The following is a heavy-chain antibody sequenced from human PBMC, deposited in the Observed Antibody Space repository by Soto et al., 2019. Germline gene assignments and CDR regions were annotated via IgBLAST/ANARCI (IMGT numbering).Heavy chain of an antibody. D-gene: IGHD7-27*01. CDR3: ARTSVNWGSRGLVDY. V-gene: IGHV2-5*02. Sequence: QITLKESGPTLVKPTQTLTLTCTFSGFSLSTSGVGVGWIRQPPGKALEWLAFLYWDDDKRYSPSLKSRLTLNTDTSKNQVLLTMTTLDPVDTATYYCARTSVNWGSRGLVDYWGQGTLVTVAS. J-gene: IGHJ4*02. CDR2: LYWDDDK. CDR1: GFSLSTSGVG.